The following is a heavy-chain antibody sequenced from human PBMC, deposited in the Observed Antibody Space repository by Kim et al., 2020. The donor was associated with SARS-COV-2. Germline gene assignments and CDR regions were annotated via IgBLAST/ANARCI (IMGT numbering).Heavy chain of an antibody. CDR2: IYYSGST. J-gene: IGHJ6*02. CDR1: GGSISSSSYY. V-gene: IGHV4-39*02. Sequence: SESLSLTCTVSGGSISSSSYYWGWIRQPPGKGLEWIGSIYYSGSTYYNPSLKSRVTISVDTSKNQFSLKLSSVTAADTAVYYCARDAGYSYGSNYGMDVWGQGTTVTVSS. D-gene: IGHD5-18*01. CDR3: ARDAGYSYGSNYGMDV.